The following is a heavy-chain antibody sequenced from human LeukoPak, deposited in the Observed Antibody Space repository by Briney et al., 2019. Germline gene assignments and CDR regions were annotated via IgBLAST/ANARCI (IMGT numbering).Heavy chain of an antibody. CDR2: IIPIFGTA. J-gene: IGHJ5*02. V-gene: IGHV1-69*01. CDR3: AREKYDFWSVSPDFEINRFAP. Sequence: SVKVSCKASGGTFSSYAISWVRQAPGQGLEWMGGIIPIFGTANYAQKFQGRVTITADESTSTAYMELSSLRSEDTAVYYCAREKYDFWSVSPDFEINRFAPGGQGPRVTVS. CDR1: GGTFSSYA. D-gene: IGHD3-3*01.